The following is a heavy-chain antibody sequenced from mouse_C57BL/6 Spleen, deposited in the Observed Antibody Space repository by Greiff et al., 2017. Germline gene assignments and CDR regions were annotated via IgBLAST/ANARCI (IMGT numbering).Heavy chain of an antibody. CDR1: GYTFTSYW. Sequence: QQPGAELVKPGASVKLSCKASGYTFTSYWMQWVKQRPGQGLEWIGEIDPSDSYTNYNQKFKGKATLTVDTSSSTAYMQLSSLTSEDSAVYYCARRAAQATLGFDYWGQGTTLTVSS. CDR2: IDPSDSYT. CDR3: ARRAAQATLGFDY. J-gene: IGHJ2*01. D-gene: IGHD3-2*02. V-gene: IGHV1-50*01.